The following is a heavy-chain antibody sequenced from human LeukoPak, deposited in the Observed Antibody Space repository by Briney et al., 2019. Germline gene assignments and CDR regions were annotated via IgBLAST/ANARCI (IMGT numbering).Heavy chain of an antibody. V-gene: IGHV1-46*01. CDR2: INPSGGST. D-gene: IGHD3-10*01. J-gene: IGHJ4*02. Sequence: HXXXQAPGXGLXXMGIINPSGGSTSYAQKFQGRVTMTRDTSTSTVYIELSSLRSEDTAVYYCAREGQGVRNDYWGQGTLVTVSS. CDR3: AREGQGVRNDY.